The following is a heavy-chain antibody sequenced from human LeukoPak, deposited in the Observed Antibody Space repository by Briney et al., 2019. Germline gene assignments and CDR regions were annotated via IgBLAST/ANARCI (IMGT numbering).Heavy chain of an antibody. V-gene: IGHV3-23*01. CDR3: AKDIHDFWSGHYYIGMPDFAFDI. D-gene: IGHD3-3*01. Sequence: PGGSLRLSCAASGFTFSSYAMSWVRQAPGKGLEGVSAISGSGGSTYYADSVKGRFTIYRDNTKNTLYLQMNSLRAEDTAVYYCAKDIHDFWSGHYYIGMPDFAFDIWGQGTMVTVSS. CDR2: ISGSGGST. CDR1: GFTFSSYA. J-gene: IGHJ3*02.